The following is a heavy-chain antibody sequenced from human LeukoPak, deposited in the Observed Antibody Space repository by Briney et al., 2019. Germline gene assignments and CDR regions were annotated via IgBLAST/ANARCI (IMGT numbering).Heavy chain of an antibody. Sequence: PGGSLRLSCAASGFTFSSYAMNWVRQAPGKGLEWVSSISNSGGNTYYADSVKGRFTISRDNSKNTLYLQMNSLRAEDTAVYYCAKARGNYRDYWGQRTLVTVSS. CDR3: AKARGNYRDY. D-gene: IGHD1-26*01. J-gene: IGHJ4*02. CDR1: GFTFSSYA. V-gene: IGHV3-23*01. CDR2: ISNSGGNT.